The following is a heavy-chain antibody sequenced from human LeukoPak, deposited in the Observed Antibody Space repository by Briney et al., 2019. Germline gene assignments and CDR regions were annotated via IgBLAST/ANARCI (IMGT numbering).Heavy chain of an antibody. Sequence: GGSLRLSCAASGFTFSDYYMSWIRQAPGKGLEWVSYISSSGSTIYYADSVKGRFTISRDNAKNSLYLQMNSLGAEDTAVYYCARVLSGSGSYYTATPFDYWGQGTLVTVSS. D-gene: IGHD3-10*01. V-gene: IGHV3-11*01. CDR3: ARVLSGSGSYYTATPFDY. J-gene: IGHJ4*02. CDR2: ISSSGSTI. CDR1: GFTFSDYY.